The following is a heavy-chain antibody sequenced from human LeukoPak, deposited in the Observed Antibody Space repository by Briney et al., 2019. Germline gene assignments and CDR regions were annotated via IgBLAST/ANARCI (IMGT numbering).Heavy chain of an antibody. V-gene: IGHV4-59*08. CDR2: IYYSGST. CDR1: GDSISNYY. Sequence: SETLSLTCTVSGDSISNYYWSWIRQPPGKGLECIGYIYYSGSTNYNPSLKSRVTISVDTSKNQFSLRLSSVTAADTAVCYCARQRQYCSGVSCYSDVFDIWGQGTMVTVSS. J-gene: IGHJ3*02. D-gene: IGHD2-15*01. CDR3: ARQRQYCSGVSCYSDVFDI.